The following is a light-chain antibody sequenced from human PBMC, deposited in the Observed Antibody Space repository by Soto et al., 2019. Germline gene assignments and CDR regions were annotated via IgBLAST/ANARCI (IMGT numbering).Light chain of an antibody. CDR1: QSVSNY. J-gene: IGKJ4*01. V-gene: IGKV3-11*01. CDR3: QQRRCWPLT. CDR2: DSS. Sequence: VLTQSPAILSLSPGERATLSCRASQSVSNYLAWYQQRPGQAPRLLIYDSSNRATGIPARFSASGSGTDFTLTISSLEHEDVAVYYWQQRRCWPLTFGRGTKVEIK.